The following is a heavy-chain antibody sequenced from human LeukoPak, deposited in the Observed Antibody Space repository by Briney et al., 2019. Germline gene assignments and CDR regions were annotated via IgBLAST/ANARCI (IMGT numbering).Heavy chain of an antibody. J-gene: IGHJ4*02. CDR2: IRFDGSNE. V-gene: IGHV3-30*02. CDR3: AGWLRVDY. D-gene: IGHD5-12*01. Sequence: SCKASGGTFSSYGMHWVRQAPGKGLEWVAFIRFDGSNEYYADSVKGRFTISRDNSKNTLYLQMNSLRTEDTAMYYCAGWLRVDYWGQGTLVTVSS. CDR1: GGTFSSYG.